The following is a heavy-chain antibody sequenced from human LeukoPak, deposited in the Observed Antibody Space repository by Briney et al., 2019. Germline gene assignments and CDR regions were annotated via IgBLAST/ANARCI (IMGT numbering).Heavy chain of an antibody. CDR3: ARLGAYNWNDEIWFDP. V-gene: IGHV5-10-1*01. Sequence: GESLKISCKGSGYSFTSYWISRVRQMPGKGLEWMGRIDPSDSYTNYSPSFQGHVTISADKSISTAYLQWSSLKASDTAMYYCARLGAYNWNDEIWFDPWGQGTLVTVSS. CDR1: GYSFTSYW. J-gene: IGHJ5*02. D-gene: IGHD1-20*01. CDR2: IDPSDSYT.